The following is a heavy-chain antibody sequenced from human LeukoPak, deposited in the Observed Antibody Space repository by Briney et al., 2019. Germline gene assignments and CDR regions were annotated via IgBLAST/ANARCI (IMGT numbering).Heavy chain of an antibody. J-gene: IGHJ4*02. V-gene: IGHV4-34*01. CDR1: GGSFSGYY. CDR3: ARHPPYYGSGEIVSYYFDY. CDR2: INHSGST. Sequence: SETLSLTCAVYGGSFSGYYWSWIRQPPGKGLEWIGEINHSGSTNYNPSLKSRVTISVDTSKNQFSLKLSSVTAADTAVYYCARHPPYYGSGEIVSYYFDYWGQGTLVTVSS. D-gene: IGHD3-10*01.